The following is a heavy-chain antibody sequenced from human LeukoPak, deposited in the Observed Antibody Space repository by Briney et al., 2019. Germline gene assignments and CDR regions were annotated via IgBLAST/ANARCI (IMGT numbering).Heavy chain of an antibody. CDR1: GGSISSYY. V-gene: IGHV4-59*01. J-gene: IGHJ5*02. CDR3: ARTSYSSSVNWFDP. CDR2: IYYSGST. D-gene: IGHD6-6*01. Sequence: PSETLSLTCTVSGGSISSYYWSWIRQPPGKGLEWIGYIYYSGSTNYNPSLKSRVTISVDTSKNQFSLKLSSVTAADTAVYYCARTSYSSSVNWFDPWGQGTLVTVSS.